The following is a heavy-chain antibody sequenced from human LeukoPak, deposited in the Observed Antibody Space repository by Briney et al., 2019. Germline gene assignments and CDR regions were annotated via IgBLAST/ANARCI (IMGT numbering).Heavy chain of an antibody. Sequence: GGSLRLSCAASGFTVSSNYMSWVRQAPGKGLEWVGRIKSKTDGGTTDYAAPVKGRFTISRDDSKNTLYLQMNSLKTGDTAVYYCTTYLFDSSGYVLSDYWGQGTLVTVSS. V-gene: IGHV3-15*01. D-gene: IGHD3-22*01. CDR1: GFTVSSNY. CDR3: TTYLFDSSGYVLSDY. J-gene: IGHJ4*02. CDR2: IKSKTDGGTT.